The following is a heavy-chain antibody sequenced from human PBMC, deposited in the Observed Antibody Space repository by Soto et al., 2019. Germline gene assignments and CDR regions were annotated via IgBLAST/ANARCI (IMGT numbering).Heavy chain of an antibody. J-gene: IGHJ3*02. CDR2: INPNSGGT. CDR3: ARVEDLKAYDSDGFAI. Sequence: QVHLVQSGAEVKKPGASVKVSCKTSGYTFTDYYIHWVRQAPVQGLEWMGWINPNSGGTDYAQKLQVRLTMTRDTSTSTAYRELRRRTFDDTAVYYCARVEDLKAYDSDGFAIWGQGPMVTVFS. CDR1: GYTFTDYY. D-gene: IGHD3-16*01. V-gene: IGHV1-2*02.